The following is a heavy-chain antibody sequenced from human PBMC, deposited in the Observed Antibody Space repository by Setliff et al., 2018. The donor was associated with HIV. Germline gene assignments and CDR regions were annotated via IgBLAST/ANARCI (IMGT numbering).Heavy chain of an antibody. CDR1: GYAINNNF. CDR2: ISDGGGGT. D-gene: IGHD3-10*01. J-gene: IGHJ4*02. Sequence: ETLSLTCAVSGYAINNNFFWGWVRQAPGKGLEWVSAISDGGGGTDYADSVKGRFTISRDNSRNTLYLQMNSLRAEDTAVYFCAKLGGSGSYSNAFDYWGQGTLVTVSS. V-gene: IGHV3-23*01. CDR3: AKLGGSGSYSNAFDY.